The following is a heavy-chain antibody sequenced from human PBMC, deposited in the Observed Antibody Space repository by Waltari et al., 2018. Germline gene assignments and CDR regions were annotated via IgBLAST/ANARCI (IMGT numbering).Heavy chain of an antibody. CDR2: MSYDGSSK. CDR3: AREDICRSTTCYTLDY. Sequence: QVQMVESGGGVVQPGRSLRLSCAASGFTFSSYSINRVRQAPGKGLEWVALMSYDGSSKYYADSVKGRFTVSRDNSKNTVYLQLNSLRVEDTAVYYCAREDICRSTTCYTLDYWGLGTLVTVSS. CDR1: GFTFSSYS. D-gene: IGHD2-2*02. V-gene: IGHV3-30*01. J-gene: IGHJ4*02.